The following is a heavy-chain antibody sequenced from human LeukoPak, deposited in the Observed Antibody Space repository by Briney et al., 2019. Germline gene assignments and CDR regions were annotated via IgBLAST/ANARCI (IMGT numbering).Heavy chain of an antibody. D-gene: IGHD3-10*02. J-gene: IGHJ6*04. V-gene: IGHV4-59*01. CDR1: GGSISSYY. CDR2: IYYSGST. CDR3: ARDMSARGYYYYGMDV. Sequence: SETLSLTCTVSGGSISSYYWSWIRQPPGKGLEWIGYIYYSGSTNYNPSLKSRVTISVDTSKNQFSLKLSSVAAADTAVYYCARDMSARGYYYYGMDVWGKGTTVTVSS.